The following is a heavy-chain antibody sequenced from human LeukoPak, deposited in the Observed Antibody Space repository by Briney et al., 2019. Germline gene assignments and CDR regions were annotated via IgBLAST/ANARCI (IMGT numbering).Heavy chain of an antibody. CDR2: ISGSGGST. V-gene: IGHV3-23*01. J-gene: IGHJ3*02. D-gene: IGHD2-15*01. Sequence: GGSLRLSCAASGFTFSSCAMSWVRQAPGKGLEWVAAISGSGGSTYYADSVKGRFTISRDNSKNTLDLQVDSLGADDTAVYYCAEELGWWSFDAFDIWGQGTMVTVSS. CDR3: AEELGWWSFDAFDI. CDR1: GFTFSSCA.